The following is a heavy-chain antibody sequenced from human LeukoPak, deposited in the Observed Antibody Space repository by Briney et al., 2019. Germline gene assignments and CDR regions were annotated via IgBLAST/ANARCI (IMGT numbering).Heavy chain of an antibody. J-gene: IGHJ4*02. Sequence: GGSLRLSCTASGFTLSSNYMSWVRQAPGKGLEWVSGIHSDGTTYFPDSVKGRFTISRDSSKNTVYLQMNSLRAEDTAVYYCARQGSGSHKDWGQGTLVTVSS. V-gene: IGHV3-66*04. D-gene: IGHD1-26*01. CDR3: ARQGSGSHKD. CDR1: GFTLSSNY. CDR2: IHSDGTT.